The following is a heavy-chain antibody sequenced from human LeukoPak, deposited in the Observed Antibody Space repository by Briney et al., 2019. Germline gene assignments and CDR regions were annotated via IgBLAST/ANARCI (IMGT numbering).Heavy chain of an antibody. Sequence: QAGGSLRLSCAASGFTFSSYEMNWVRQAPGKGLEWTSYISSSGTSTYYADSVRGRFTISRDNAKNSLYLQMNSLRAEDTAVYYCASGADILTGYWTPFDYWGQGTLVTVSS. D-gene: IGHD3-9*01. CDR2: ISSSGTST. CDR1: GFTFSSYE. V-gene: IGHV3-48*03. J-gene: IGHJ4*02. CDR3: ASGADILTGYWTPFDY.